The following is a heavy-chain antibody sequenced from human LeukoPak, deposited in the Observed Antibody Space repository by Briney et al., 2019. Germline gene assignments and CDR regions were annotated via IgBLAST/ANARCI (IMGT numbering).Heavy chain of an antibody. V-gene: IGHV3-48*03. CDR1: GFTFSSYE. D-gene: IGHD5-24*01. J-gene: IGHJ4*02. Sequence: GGSLRLSCAASGFTFSSYEMNWVRQAPGKGLEWVSYISSSGSTIYYADSVKGRFTISRDNAKNSLYLQMNSLRAEDTAVYYCARDSQQRINGYNLWGQGTLVTVSS. CDR2: ISSSGSTI. CDR3: ARDSQQRINGYNL.